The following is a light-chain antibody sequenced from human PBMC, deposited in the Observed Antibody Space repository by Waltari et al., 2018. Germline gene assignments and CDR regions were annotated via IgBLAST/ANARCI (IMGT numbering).Light chain of an antibody. CDR1: SSDVGSYNL. J-gene: IGLJ1*01. V-gene: IGLV2-23*02. Sequence: QSALTQPASVSVSPGQSLTISCTGTSSDVGSYNLVPWYQQHPGKAPKLMIFEVSKRPSGVSNRFSGSKSCNTASLTISGLQAEDEADYYCCSYAGRSTLEVFGTGTKVTVL. CDR3: CSYAGRSTLEV. CDR2: EVS.